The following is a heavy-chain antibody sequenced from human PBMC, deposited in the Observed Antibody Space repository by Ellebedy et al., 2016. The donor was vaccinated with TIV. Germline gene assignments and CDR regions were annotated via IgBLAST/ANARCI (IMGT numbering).Heavy chain of an antibody. CDR2: ISTHNGST. CDR1: GYPFTGYD. Sequence: ASVKVSCXASGYPFTGYDITWVRQAPGQGLEWMGWISTHNGSTNFAQSFQDRVTMNTDTSTSTVYMELRGLRYDDTAVYYCARPLDSGYDSAYFDYWGQGTLVTVSS. D-gene: IGHD5-12*01. V-gene: IGHV1-18*01. J-gene: IGHJ4*02. CDR3: ARPLDSGYDSAYFDY.